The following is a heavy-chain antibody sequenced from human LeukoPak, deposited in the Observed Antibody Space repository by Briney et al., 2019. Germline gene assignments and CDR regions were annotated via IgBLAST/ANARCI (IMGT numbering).Heavy chain of an antibody. CDR1: GGSISSGGYY. CDR2: IYHSGST. CDR3: ARVNPDDFWSGYTFDY. D-gene: IGHD3-3*01. V-gene: IGHV4-30-2*01. Sequence: PSQTLSLTCTVSGGSISSGGYYWSWIRQPPGKGLEWIGYIYHSGSTYYNPSLKSRVTISVDRSKNQFSLKLSSVTAADTAVYYCARVNPDDFWSGYTFDYWGQGTLVTVSS. J-gene: IGHJ4*02.